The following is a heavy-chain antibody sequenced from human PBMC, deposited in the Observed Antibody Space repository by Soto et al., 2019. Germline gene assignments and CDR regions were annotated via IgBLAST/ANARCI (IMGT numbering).Heavy chain of an antibody. CDR2: INPSGGST. D-gene: IGHD3-16*01. Sequence: ASVKVSCKASGYTFTSYYMHWVRQAPGQGLEWMGIINPSGGSTSYAQKFQGRVTMTRDTSTSTVYMELSSLRSEDTAVYYCARDRPSGGWGYYYYGMDVWGQGTTLTVSS. CDR1: GYTFTSYY. CDR3: ARDRPSGGWGYYYYGMDV. J-gene: IGHJ6*02. V-gene: IGHV1-46*01.